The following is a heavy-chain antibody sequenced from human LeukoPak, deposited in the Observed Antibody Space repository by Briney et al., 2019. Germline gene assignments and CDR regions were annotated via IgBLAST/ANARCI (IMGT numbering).Heavy chain of an antibody. V-gene: IGHV1-46*01. D-gene: IGHD5-18*01. J-gene: IGHJ4*02. CDR3: ARAYSYSYGRYYFDY. Sequence: ASVKVSCKASGYTFTSYYMHWVRQAPGQGLEWMGIINPSGGSTSYAQKFQGRVTMTRDTSISTAYMELSRLRSDDTAVYYCARAYSYSYGRYYFDYWGQGTLVTVSS. CDR1: GYTFTSYY. CDR2: INPSGGST.